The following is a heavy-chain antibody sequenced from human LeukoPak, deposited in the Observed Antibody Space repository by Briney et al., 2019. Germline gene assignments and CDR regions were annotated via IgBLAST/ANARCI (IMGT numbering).Heavy chain of an antibody. CDR1: GFTFSRYS. CDR3: ARDSGSYLQPTDY. D-gene: IGHD1-26*01. J-gene: IGHJ4*02. V-gene: IGHV3-23*01. CDR2: IRGSGDST. Sequence: GGSLRLSCAASGFTFSRYSMSWVRQAPGKGLEWVSAIRGSGDSTYYAESVKGRFTISRDNSKNTLYLQMNSLRADDTAVYHCARDSGSYLQPTDYWGQGTLVTVSS.